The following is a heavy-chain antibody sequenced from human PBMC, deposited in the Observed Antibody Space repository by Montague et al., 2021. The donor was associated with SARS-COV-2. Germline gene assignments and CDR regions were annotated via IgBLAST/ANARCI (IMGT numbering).Heavy chain of an antibody. V-gene: IGHV4-39*01. CDR2: IFYTGTT. CDR1: GGSISSSSYH. J-gene: IGHJ4*02. CDR3: ARHYGSGFDY. Sequence: SETLSLTCTVSGGSISSSSYHWGWIRQPPGKGLDWIGNIFYTGTTYYNPSLKSRDTIFVDTSKNQFSLKLTSVAAADTAVYYCARHYGSGFDYWGQGTLLTVSS. D-gene: IGHD3-10*01.